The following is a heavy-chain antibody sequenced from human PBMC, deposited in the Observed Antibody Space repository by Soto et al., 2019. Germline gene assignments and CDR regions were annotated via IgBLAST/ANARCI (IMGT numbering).Heavy chain of an antibody. Sequence: SETLSLTCTVSGGSISSGGYYWSWIRQHPGKGLEWIGYIYYSGSTYYNPSLKSRVTISVDTSKNQFSLRLSSVTAADTAVYFCARGSYYDSSGYYGPWGQGTLVTVSS. J-gene: IGHJ5*02. CDR1: GGSISSGGYY. CDR2: IYYSGST. D-gene: IGHD3-22*01. CDR3: ARGSYYDSSGYYGP. V-gene: IGHV4-31*03.